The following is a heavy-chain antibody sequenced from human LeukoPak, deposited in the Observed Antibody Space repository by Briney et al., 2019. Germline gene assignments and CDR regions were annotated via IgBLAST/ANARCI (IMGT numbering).Heavy chain of an antibody. D-gene: IGHD3-22*01. CDR3: ARRHRYYYDSSGYYYDY. J-gene: IGHJ4*02. Sequence: ASVKVSCKASGYTFTSYGISWVRQAPGQGLEWMGWISAYNGNTNYAQKLQGRVTMTTDTSTSTAYMELRSLRSDDTAVYYCARRHRYYYDSSGYYYDYWGQGTLVTASS. CDR1: GYTFTSYG. V-gene: IGHV1-18*01. CDR2: ISAYNGNT.